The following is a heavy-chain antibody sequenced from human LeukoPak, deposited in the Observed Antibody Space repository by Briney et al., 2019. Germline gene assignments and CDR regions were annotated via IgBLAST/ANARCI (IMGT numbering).Heavy chain of an antibody. CDR1: GYSFTSYW. J-gene: IGHJ4*02. CDR2: IYPGDSDT. V-gene: IGHV5-51*01. Sequence: GESLKISCKGSGYSFTSYWIGWVRQMPGKGPEWMGIIYPGDSDTRYSPSFQGQVTISADKSISTAYLQWSSLKASDTAMYYCARQAAYYYDSSGYYYAGYWGQGTLVTVSS. D-gene: IGHD3-22*01. CDR3: ARQAAYYYDSSGYYYAGY.